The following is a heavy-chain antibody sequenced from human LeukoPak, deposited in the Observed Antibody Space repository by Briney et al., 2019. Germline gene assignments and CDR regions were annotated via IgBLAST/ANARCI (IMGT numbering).Heavy chain of an antibody. J-gene: IGHJ4*02. V-gene: IGHV1-69*06. CDR3: ARVVDTAMFYDY. CDR2: IIPIFGTA. CDR1: GYTFTSYG. D-gene: IGHD5-18*01. Sequence: ASVKVSCKASGYTFTSYGISWVRQAPGQGLEWMGGIIPIFGTANYAQKFQGRVTITADKSTSTAYMELSSLRSEDTAVYYCARVVDTAMFYDYWGQGTLVTVSS.